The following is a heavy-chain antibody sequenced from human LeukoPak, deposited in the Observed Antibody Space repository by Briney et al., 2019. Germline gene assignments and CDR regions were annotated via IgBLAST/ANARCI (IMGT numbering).Heavy chain of an antibody. D-gene: IGHD2-21*02. V-gene: IGHV1-69*01. Sequence: SCAASGFTFTSYAISWVRQAPGQGLECLGGIIPIFGTANYAQKFQGRVTITADESTTTAYMERSSLRSEDTAVYYCARGPVTVGDAFDIWGQGTMVTVSS. CDR3: ARGPVTVGDAFDI. CDR2: IIPIFGTA. J-gene: IGHJ3*02. CDR1: GFTFTSYA.